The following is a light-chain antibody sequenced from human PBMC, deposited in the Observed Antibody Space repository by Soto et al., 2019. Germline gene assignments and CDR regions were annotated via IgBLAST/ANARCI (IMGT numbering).Light chain of an antibody. J-gene: IGLJ2*01. CDR1: SSDVGGYNY. Sequence: QSALTQPPSASGSPGQSVTISCTGTSSDVGGYNYVSWYQQHAGKAPKLMIYEVSKRPSGVPDRFSGSKSGNTASLTVSGLQAEDEADYYCSSYAGSNNPPFGGGTKVTVL. CDR3: SSYAGSNNPP. CDR2: EVS. V-gene: IGLV2-8*01.